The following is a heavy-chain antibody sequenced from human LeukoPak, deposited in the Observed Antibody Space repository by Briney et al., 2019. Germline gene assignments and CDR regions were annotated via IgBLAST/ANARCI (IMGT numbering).Heavy chain of an antibody. V-gene: IGHV3-74*01. Sequence: GGSLRLSCVASGFTFSSYWGHWVRQAPGKGLMWVSRMNSDGTFTNYADSVKGRFTISRDNAKNTLYLQMNSLRAEDTAVYFCALARGVMPKTNDAVDMWGQGTMVIVSS. CDR2: MNSDGTFT. CDR3: ALARGVMPKTNDAVDM. CDR1: GFTFSSYW. J-gene: IGHJ3*02. D-gene: IGHD3-10*01.